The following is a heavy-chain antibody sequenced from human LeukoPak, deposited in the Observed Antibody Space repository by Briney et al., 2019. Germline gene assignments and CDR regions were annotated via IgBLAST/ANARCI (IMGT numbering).Heavy chain of an antibody. CDR3: AGHEDCSCTSCYPDY. D-gene: IGHD2-2*01. V-gene: IGHV4-39*01. J-gene: IGHJ4*02. CDR2: IYYSGST. Sequence: SETLSVTCTASGGSISSYYWSWIRQPPGKGLEWIGSIYYSGSTYYNPSLKSRVTISVDTSKNQFSLKLSSVTAADTAVYYCAGHEDCSCTSCYPDYWGQGTLVTVSS. CDR1: GGSISSYY.